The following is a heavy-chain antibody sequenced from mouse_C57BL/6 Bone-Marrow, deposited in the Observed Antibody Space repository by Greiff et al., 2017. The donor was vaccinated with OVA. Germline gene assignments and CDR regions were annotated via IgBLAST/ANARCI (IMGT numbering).Heavy chain of an antibody. CDR3: ARTYYSNYEGFAY. V-gene: IGHV1-50*01. Sequence: QVQLQQPGAKLVKPGASVKLSCKASGYTFTSYWMQWVKQRPGQGLEWIGEIDTSDSYTNYNQNFKGKATLTVDTSSSTAYMQLSSLTSEDSAVYYCARTYYSNYEGFAYWGQGTLVTVSA. CDR1: GYTFTSYW. CDR2: IDTSDSYT. J-gene: IGHJ3*01. D-gene: IGHD2-5*01.